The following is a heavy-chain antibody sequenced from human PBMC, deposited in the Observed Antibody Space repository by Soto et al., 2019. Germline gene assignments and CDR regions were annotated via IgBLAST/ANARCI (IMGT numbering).Heavy chain of an antibody. V-gene: IGHV4-30-4*01. Sequence: QVQLQESGPGLVKPSQTLSLTCTVSGGSISSGDYYWSWIRQPPGKGLEWIGHIYYSGSTYYNPSLKSRFTISVDTSKNQFYLKLSSLTAADTGVYYCAISGYCTNGVCYTLFDAWGQGTLVTVSS. CDR2: IYYSGST. CDR3: AISGYCTNGVCYTLFDA. J-gene: IGHJ5*02. CDR1: GGSISSGDYY. D-gene: IGHD2-8*01.